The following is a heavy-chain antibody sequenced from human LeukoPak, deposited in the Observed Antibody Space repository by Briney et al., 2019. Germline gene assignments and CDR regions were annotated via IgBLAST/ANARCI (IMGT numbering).Heavy chain of an antibody. CDR1: GGSISSYY. J-gene: IGHJ4*02. CDR2: IYYSGST. Sequence: SETLSLTCTVSGGSISSYYWSWIRQPPGKGLEWIGYIYYSGSTNYNPSLKSRVTISVDTSKNQFSLKLSSVTAADTAVYYYARMDYGDPFDYWGQGTLVTVSS. D-gene: IGHD4-17*01. V-gene: IGHV4-59*01. CDR3: ARMDYGDPFDY.